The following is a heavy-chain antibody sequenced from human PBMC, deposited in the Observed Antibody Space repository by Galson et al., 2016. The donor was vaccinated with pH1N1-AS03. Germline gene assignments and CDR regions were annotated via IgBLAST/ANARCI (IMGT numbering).Heavy chain of an antibody. CDR3: ADANYQYYFDY. D-gene: IGHD1-7*01. CDR2: ISYDGSYE. J-gene: IGHJ4*02. V-gene: IGHV3-30*01. CDR1: GFTFSNYA. Sequence: SLRLSCAASGFTFSNYAMHWVRQAPGQGLEWVAIISYDGSYEYYADSVRGRFTISRDDSKNTLFLQMNSLRPDDTALYYCADANYQYYFDYWGQGTLVTVSS.